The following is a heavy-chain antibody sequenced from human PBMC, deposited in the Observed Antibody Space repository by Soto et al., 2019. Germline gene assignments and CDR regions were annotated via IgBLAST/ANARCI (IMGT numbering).Heavy chain of an antibody. D-gene: IGHD6-19*01. V-gene: IGHV3-21*01. CDR2: ISSSSSYI. Sequence: GGSLRISCEASGFTFSSYSMNWVRQAPGKGLEWVSSISSSSSYIYYADSVKGRFTISRDNAKNSLYLQMNSLRAEDTAVYYCARTNSSGWYRGWFDPWGQGTLVTVSS. CDR1: GFTFSSYS. J-gene: IGHJ5*02. CDR3: ARTNSSGWYRGWFDP.